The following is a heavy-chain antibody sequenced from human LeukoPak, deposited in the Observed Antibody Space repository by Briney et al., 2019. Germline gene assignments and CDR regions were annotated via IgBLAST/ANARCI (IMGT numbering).Heavy chain of an antibody. CDR1: GFTFSSYS. D-gene: IGHD2-2*01. J-gene: IGHJ4*02. Sequence: GGSLRLSCAASGFTFSSYSMNWVRQALGKGLEWFSSISSSSSYIYYADSVKGRFTISRDNAKNSLYLQMNSLRAEDTAVYYCARAPRDIVVVPAAIFHFDYWGQGTLVTVSS. V-gene: IGHV3-21*01. CDR2: ISSSSSYI. CDR3: ARAPRDIVVVPAAIFHFDY.